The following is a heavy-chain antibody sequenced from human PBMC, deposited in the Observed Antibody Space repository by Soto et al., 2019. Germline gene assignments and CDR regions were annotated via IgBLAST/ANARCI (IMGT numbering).Heavy chain of an antibody. J-gene: IGHJ3*01. V-gene: IGHV3-48*01. D-gene: IGHD3-10*01. Sequence: PGGSLRLSCAASGFNFSSYSMNWVRQAPGKGLEWVSYISNNSSTIYYTDSVKGRFTISRDNAKNSLYLQMNSLRAEDTAVYYCATGALLWFGELNGVDAFDVWGQGTMVTVSS. CDR3: ATGALLWFGELNGVDAFDV. CDR2: ISNNSSTI. CDR1: GFNFSSYS.